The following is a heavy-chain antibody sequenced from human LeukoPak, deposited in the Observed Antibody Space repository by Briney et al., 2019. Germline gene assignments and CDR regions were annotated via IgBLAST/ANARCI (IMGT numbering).Heavy chain of an antibody. CDR2: ISWDGGAT. CDR1: GFTLDDYA. CDR3: AKDASSGWYIDY. J-gene: IGHJ4*02. V-gene: IGHV3-43D*03. D-gene: IGHD6-19*01. Sequence: GGSLRLSCAASGFTLDDYAMHWVRQAPGKGLEWVSLISWDGGATYYADSVKGRFTIPRDNSKNSLFLQMNSLRAQDTALYYCAKDASSGWYIDYWGQGTLVTVSS.